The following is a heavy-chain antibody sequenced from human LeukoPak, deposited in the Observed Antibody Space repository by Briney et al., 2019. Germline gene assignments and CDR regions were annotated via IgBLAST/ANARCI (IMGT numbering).Heavy chain of an antibody. CDR2: INPSGGSA. J-gene: IGHJ4*02. Sequence: ASVRVSCKASGYTFTSYYMHWVRQAPGQGLEWMGIINPSGGSASYAQKFQGRVTMTRDTSTSTVYMELSSLRSEDTVVYYCAQIGGPLDYWGQGTLVTVSS. V-gene: IGHV1-46*01. CDR3: AQIGGPLDY. CDR1: GYTFTSYY. D-gene: IGHD3-22*01.